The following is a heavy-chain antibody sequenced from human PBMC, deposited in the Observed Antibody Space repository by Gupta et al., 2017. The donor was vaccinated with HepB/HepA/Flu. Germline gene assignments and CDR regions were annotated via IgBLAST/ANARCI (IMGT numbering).Heavy chain of an antibody. CDR2: ISYDGSEK. D-gene: IGHD3-10*01. J-gene: IGHJ4*02. CDR1: GFTFSTYG. V-gene: IGHV3-30*18. CDR3: AKSADALLWFGEPGTPVDYFDY. Sequence: QVQLVESGGGVVQPGRSLRLSCAASGFTFSTYGMHWVRQAPGKGLEWVAVISYDGSEKHYADSMKGRFTISRDNSKNTLYLQMNSLRGEDTAVYYCAKSADALLWFGEPGTPVDYFDYWGRGTLVTVSS.